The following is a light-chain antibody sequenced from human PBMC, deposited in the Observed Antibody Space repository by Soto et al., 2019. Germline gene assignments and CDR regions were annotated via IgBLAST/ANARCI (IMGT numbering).Light chain of an antibody. Sequence: DIVMTQSPLSLPVTPGEPASISCRSSQSLLHSNGYNYLDWYLQKPGQSPQLLIYLGSNRASWVPDRFSGRGSGKDFTLKISRVEAEDVGVYYCMQALQTRLTFGGGTKVEIK. CDR3: MQALQTRLT. J-gene: IGKJ4*01. CDR2: LGS. V-gene: IGKV2-28*01. CDR1: QSLLHSNGYNY.